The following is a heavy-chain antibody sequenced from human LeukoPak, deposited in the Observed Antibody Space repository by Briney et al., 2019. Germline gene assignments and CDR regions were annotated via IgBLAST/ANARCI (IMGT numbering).Heavy chain of an antibody. Sequence: PSETLSLTCTVSGGSISSGDYYWSWIRQPPGKGLEWIGSIYHSGSTYYNPSPKSRVTISVDTSKNQFSLKLSSVTAADTAVYYCARDGCSGGSCYGGIDYWGQGTLVTVSS. J-gene: IGHJ4*02. CDR3: ARDGCSGGSCYGGIDY. CDR2: IYHSGST. CDR1: GGSISSGDYY. D-gene: IGHD2-15*01. V-gene: IGHV4-39*07.